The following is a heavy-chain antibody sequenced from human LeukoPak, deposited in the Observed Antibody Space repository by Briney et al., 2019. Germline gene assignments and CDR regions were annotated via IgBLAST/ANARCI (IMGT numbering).Heavy chain of an antibody. D-gene: IGHD1-26*01. CDR3: AAFLSGTYWYFDY. Sequence: SETLSLTCTVSGGSISSYYWSWIRQPAEKGLEWIGHIYTSGSTNYYTSGSTDYNPSLKSRVTISLDRSKNQFSLKLSSVTAADTAVYYCAAFLSGTYWYFDYWGQGALVTVSS. V-gene: IGHV4-4*07. J-gene: IGHJ4*02. CDR2: IYTSGST. CDR1: GGSISSYY.